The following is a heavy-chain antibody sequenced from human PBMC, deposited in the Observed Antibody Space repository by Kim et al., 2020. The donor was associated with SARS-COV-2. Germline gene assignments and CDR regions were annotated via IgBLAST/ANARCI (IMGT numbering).Heavy chain of an antibody. D-gene: IGHD1-26*01. V-gene: IGHV3-23*01. CDR3: AKDQGLKWEPPFDY. J-gene: IGHJ4*02. Sequence: DSVKGRFTISRDNSKNTLYLQMNSLRAEDTAVYYCAKDQGLKWEPPFDYWGQGTLVTVSS.